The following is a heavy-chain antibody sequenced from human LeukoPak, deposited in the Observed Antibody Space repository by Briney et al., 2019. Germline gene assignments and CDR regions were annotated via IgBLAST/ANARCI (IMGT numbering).Heavy chain of an antibody. CDR1: GGSISTYY. Sequence: SETLSLTCTVSGGSISTYYWSWTRQRPGKELEFIGYTHYSGSSDYNPSLKSRITMSIDTSRSQFSLNLNSVTASDTAVYYCARYGAMEARNAFHLWGQGTMVTVSS. J-gene: IGHJ3*01. CDR3: ARYGAMEARNAFHL. CDR2: THYSGSS. V-gene: IGHV4-59*08. D-gene: IGHD1-1*01.